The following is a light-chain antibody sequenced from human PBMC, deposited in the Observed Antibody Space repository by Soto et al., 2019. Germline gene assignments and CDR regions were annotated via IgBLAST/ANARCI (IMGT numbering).Light chain of an antibody. Sequence: IQVTQSPSSLSASVGDRVTITCRASQSINTYLSWYQQKPGRAPKHLINAASRLQTGVPSRFSGSGSGPDFTLTISSLQPEDFATYYCQQTYGAPRTLGQGTKVDIK. CDR1: QSINTY. CDR2: AAS. CDR3: QQTYGAPRT. J-gene: IGKJ1*01. V-gene: IGKV1-39*01.